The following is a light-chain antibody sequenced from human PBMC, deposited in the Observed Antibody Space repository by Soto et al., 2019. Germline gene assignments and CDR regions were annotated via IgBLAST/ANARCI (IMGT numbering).Light chain of an antibody. CDR1: QSVSSY. Sequence: EIVLTQSPATLSLSPGERATLSCRASQSVSSYLAWYQQKPGQAPRLLIYDASNRATGIPARFSGSGSGTDFTLTISRLEPEDFAVYFCQQRGNWPPTFGQGTNLEIK. J-gene: IGKJ2*01. CDR2: DAS. V-gene: IGKV3-11*01. CDR3: QQRGNWPPT.